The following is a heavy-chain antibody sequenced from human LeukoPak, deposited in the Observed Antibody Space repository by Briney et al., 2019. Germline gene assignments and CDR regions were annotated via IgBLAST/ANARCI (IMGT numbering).Heavy chain of an antibody. CDR1: GYTFTSYD. Sequence: GASVKVSCKASGYTFTSYDINWVRQATGQGLEWMGWVNPNSGNTGYAQKFQGRVTMTRNTSISTAYMELSSLRSEDTAVYYCARFLVITFGGVIAKGAFDIWGQGTMVTVSS. J-gene: IGHJ3*02. CDR2: VNPNSGNT. V-gene: IGHV1-8*01. CDR3: ARFLVITFGGVIAKGAFDI. D-gene: IGHD3-16*02.